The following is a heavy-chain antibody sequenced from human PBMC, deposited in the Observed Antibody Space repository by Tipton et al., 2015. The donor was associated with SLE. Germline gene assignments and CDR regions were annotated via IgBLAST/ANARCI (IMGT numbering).Heavy chain of an antibody. CDR2: IYTSGST. Sequence: LSLPCPVSGGSISSGSYYWSWIRQPAGRGLEWIGRIYTSGSTNYNPSLKSRVTISVDTSKNQFSLKLSSVTAADTAVHYCARDADYSKVLDYWGQGTLVTVSS. D-gene: IGHD4-11*01. J-gene: IGHJ4*02. CDR3: ARDADYSKVLDY. CDR1: GGSISSGSYY. V-gene: IGHV4-61*02.